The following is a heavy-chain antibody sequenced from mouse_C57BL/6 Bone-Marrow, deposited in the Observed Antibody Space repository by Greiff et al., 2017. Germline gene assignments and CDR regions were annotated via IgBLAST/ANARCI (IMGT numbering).Heavy chain of an antibody. D-gene: IGHD1-1*01. CDR3: AREGGTTVVAPLGY. Sequence: LQESGAELARPGASVKLSCKASGYTFTSYGISWVKQRTGQGLEWIGEIYPRSGNTYYNEKFKGKATLTADKSSSTAYMELRSLTSEDSAVYFCAREGGTTVVAPLGYWGQGTTLTVSA. CDR2: IYPRSGNT. J-gene: IGHJ2*01. CDR1: GYTFTSYG. V-gene: IGHV1-81*01.